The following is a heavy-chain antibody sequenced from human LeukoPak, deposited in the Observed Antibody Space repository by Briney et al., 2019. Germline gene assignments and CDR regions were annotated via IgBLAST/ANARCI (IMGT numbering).Heavy chain of an antibody. CDR2: ISGSGGTT. J-gene: IGHJ4*02. D-gene: IGHD4-11*01. CDR1: GFTFSSYA. V-gene: IGHV3-23*01. Sequence: PGGSLRLSXAASGFTFSSYAMSWVCQAPGKGLEWVSVISGSGGTTYYADSVKGRFTISRDKSKNTLYLQMNSLRADDTAVYYCAKDDYSDYSPDYWGQGTLVTVSS. CDR3: AKDDYSDYSPDY.